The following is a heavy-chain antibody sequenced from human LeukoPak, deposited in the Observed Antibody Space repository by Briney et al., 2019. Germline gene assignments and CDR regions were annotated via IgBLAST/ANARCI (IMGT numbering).Heavy chain of an antibody. D-gene: IGHD3-22*01. CDR1: GGSISSGGYS. J-gene: IGHJ2*01. CDR3: ARGCDSSGYYYRNWYFDL. Sequence: PSETLSLTCAVSGGSISSGGYSWIWIRQPPGQGLEWIGYIYHSGSTYYNPSLKSRVTISVDRSKNQFSLKLSSVTAADTAVYYCARGCDSSGYYYRNWYFDLWGRGTLVTVSS. V-gene: IGHV4-30-2*01. CDR2: IYHSGST.